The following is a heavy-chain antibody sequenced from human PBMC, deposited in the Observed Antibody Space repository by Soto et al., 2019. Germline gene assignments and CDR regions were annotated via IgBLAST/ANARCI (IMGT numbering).Heavy chain of an antibody. V-gene: IGHV2-70*11. Sequence: SGPTLVNPTQTLTLTCTFSGFSLSTSGMCVSWIRQPPGKALEWLARIDWDDDKYYSTSLKTRLTISKDTSKNQVVLTMTNMDSEDTAAYYCARVQIWPCALDYWGQGTLVTVSS. J-gene: IGHJ4*02. CDR2: IDWDDDK. CDR3: ARVQIWPCALDY. D-gene: IGHD3-10*01. CDR1: GFSLSTSGMC.